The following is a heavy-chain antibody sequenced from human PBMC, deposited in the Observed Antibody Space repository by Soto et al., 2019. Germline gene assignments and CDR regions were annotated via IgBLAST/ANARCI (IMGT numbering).Heavy chain of an antibody. CDR3: ATVYYYRSGYLGYYYDGMDV. Sequence: GASVKVSCKATGHTFTSYAISWVRQAPGQGLEWMGWIIPIFSKANYAQKFQGRVTMTADKSTSTAYMELSSLRSEDRAVYYCATVYYYRSGYLGYYYDGMDVWGQGTTVTVSS. J-gene: IGHJ6*02. V-gene: IGHV1-69*06. CDR2: IIPIFSKA. D-gene: IGHD3-22*01. CDR1: GHTFTSYA.